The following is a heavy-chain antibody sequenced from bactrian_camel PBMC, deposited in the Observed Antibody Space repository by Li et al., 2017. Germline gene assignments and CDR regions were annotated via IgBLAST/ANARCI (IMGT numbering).Heavy chain of an antibody. CDR1: GYSFSFSSYC. V-gene: IGHV3S53*01. CDR3: AVDLRISGGCSAHTPPVLGD. J-gene: IGHJ4*01. Sequence: HVQLVESGGGSVQAGGSLKLSCVASGYSFSFSSYCMGWFRQAPGKEREGIATINSDFNTNYVESMRGRFTITRDNAKNTVFLEVTGLKAEDTAMYYCAVDLRISGGCSAHTPPVLGDRGQGTQVTVS. D-gene: IGHD7*01. CDR2: INSDFNT.